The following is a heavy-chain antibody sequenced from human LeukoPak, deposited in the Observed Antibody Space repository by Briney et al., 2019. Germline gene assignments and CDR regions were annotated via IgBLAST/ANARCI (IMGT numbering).Heavy chain of an antibody. D-gene: IGHD3-22*01. CDR2: IYHSGST. V-gene: IGHV4-30-2*01. CDR3: ARASYYYDSSGYYYSWFDP. CDR1: GGSISSGCYS. J-gene: IGHJ5*02. Sequence: SQTLSLTCAVSGGSISSGCYSWSWIRQPLGKGLEWIGYIYHSGSTYYNPSLKSRVTISVDRSKSQFSLKLSSVTAADTAVYYCARASYYYDSSGYYYSWFDPWGQGTLVTVSS.